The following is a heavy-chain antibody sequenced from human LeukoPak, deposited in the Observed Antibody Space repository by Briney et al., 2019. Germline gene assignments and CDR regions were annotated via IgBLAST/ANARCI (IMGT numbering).Heavy chain of an antibody. D-gene: IGHD2-21*01. CDR2: ISSSGTTI. CDR3: ARESEDCIILGRSLY. V-gene: IGHV3-11*01. Sequence: PGGSLRLSCTASGFTFSNYYLSWIRQAPGKGPEWISYISSSGTTIYYADSVKGRFTISRDNAKNSLYLQMNRLRAEDTAVYYCARESEDCIILGRSLYWGQGSLVTVSS. J-gene: IGHJ4*02. CDR1: GFTFSNYY.